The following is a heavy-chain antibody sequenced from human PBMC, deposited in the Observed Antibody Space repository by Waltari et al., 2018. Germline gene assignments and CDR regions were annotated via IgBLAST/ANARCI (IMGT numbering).Heavy chain of an antibody. CDR2: IYYSWCP. V-gene: IGHV4-31*03. CDR3: AGRESYYYYMDV. D-gene: IGHD3-10*01. CDR1: GGSIRSGGYY. J-gene: IGHJ6*03. Sequence: QVQLQESGPGLVKPSQTLSLTCTVSGGSIRSGGYYWRWIRQHPGKVLGWIGYIYYSWCPYYNPPLKCRVTISVDTSKNQFSLKLSSVTAADTAVYYCAGRESYYYYMDVWGKGTTVTVSS.